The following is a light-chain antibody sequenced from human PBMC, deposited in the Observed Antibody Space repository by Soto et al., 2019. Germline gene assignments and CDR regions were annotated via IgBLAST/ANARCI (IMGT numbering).Light chain of an antibody. J-gene: IGLJ3*02. CDR1: SSDVGSYDY. CDR3: SSYTSSSTLDWV. V-gene: IGLV2-14*01. CDR2: EVS. Sequence: QSALTQPASVSGSPGQSITISCTGTSSDVGSYDYVSWYQQHPGKAPKLMIYEVSNRPSGVSNRFSGSKSGNTASLTISGLQAEDEADYYCSSYTSSSTLDWVFGGGTKLTVL.